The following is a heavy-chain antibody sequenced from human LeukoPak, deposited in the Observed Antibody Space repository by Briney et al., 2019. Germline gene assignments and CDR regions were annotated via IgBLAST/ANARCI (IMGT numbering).Heavy chain of an antibody. V-gene: IGHV3-74*03. CDR2: ITSDGFST. CDR3: ARDWYHAIDY. J-gene: IGHJ4*02. Sequence: HSGGSLRLSCAASGFSFSATWMHWVRHSPGKGLVWVARITSDGFSTTYAESVKGRFTISRDNAKNTLYLQMNSLRVEDTAIYYCARDWYHAIDYWGQGALVTVSS. CDR1: GFSFSATW. D-gene: IGHD1-14*01.